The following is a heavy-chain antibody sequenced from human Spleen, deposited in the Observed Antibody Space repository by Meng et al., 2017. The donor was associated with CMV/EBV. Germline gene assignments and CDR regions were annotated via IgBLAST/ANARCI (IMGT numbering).Heavy chain of an antibody. Sequence: SETLSLTCTVSGDSVSSAGYYWNWIRQSPGRGLEWIGYVFYSGSTNYDPSLRSRVIISVDTSKNQFSLKLISVAAADTAVYFCARSIRYRGYFDYWGPGTLVTRLL. V-gene: IGHV4-61*08. CDR1: GDSVSSAGYY. CDR2: VFYSGST. D-gene: IGHD5-12*01. CDR3: ARSIRYRGYFDY. J-gene: IGHJ4*02.